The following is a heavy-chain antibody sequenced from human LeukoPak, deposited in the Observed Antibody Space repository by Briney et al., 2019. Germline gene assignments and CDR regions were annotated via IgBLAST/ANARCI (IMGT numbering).Heavy chain of an antibody. CDR2: ISGSGTI. D-gene: IGHD3-22*01. CDR1: GGSIHSY. CDR3: ARGAYYYDSSGYYYNAFDI. V-gene: IGHV4-4*07. Sequence: SETLSLTCTVSGGSIHSYWSWIRQPAGKGLEWIGRISGSGTITYNPALQSRLTISIDTSKNQFSLKLMSVTAADTAVYYCARGAYYYDSSGYYYNAFDIWGQGTMVTVSS. J-gene: IGHJ3*02.